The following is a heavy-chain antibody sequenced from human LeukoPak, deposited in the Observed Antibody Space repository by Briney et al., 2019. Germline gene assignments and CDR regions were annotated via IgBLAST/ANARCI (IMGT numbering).Heavy chain of an antibody. D-gene: IGHD6-13*01. CDR2: IKQDGRER. Sequence: GGSLRLSCAASGFRFTNYWMSWVRQAPGKGLEWVANIKQDGRERDYVDSMKGRFTISRDNAKNSVYLQVNSLRAEDTAVYYCARIGYSSSSFDYWGQGTLVTVSS. J-gene: IGHJ4*02. CDR1: GFRFTNYW. CDR3: ARIGYSSSSFDY. V-gene: IGHV3-7*01.